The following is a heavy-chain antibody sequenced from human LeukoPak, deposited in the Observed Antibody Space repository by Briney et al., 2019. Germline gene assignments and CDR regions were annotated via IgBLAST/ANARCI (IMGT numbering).Heavy chain of an antibody. D-gene: IGHD2-15*01. J-gene: IGHJ4*02. V-gene: IGHV3-30*02. CDR2: IRYDGSNN. CDR1: GFTFSTYG. Sequence: GGSLRLSCAASGFTFSTYGMHWVRQAPGKGLECVAFIRYDGSNNYYADSLKGRFTISRDNSKNTLYLQMNSLRAEDTAVYYCAKDEGVYCSGGSCYSFDYWGQGTLVTVSS. CDR3: AKDEGVYCSGGSCYSFDY.